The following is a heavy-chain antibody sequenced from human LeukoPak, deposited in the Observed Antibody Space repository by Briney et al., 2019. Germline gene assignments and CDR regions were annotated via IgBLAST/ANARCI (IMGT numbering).Heavy chain of an antibody. Sequence: GGSLRLSCETAGFRFSDYGMHWVRRTPGKGLAWVSRISHDGIISYADSVEGRFTISRDNAKNTLILEMNSLRVEDTAVYYCVRDLVYKIDYWGRGTLVTVSS. V-gene: IGHV3-74*01. CDR3: VRDLVYKIDY. CDR2: ISHDGII. D-gene: IGHD5-24*01. CDR1: GFRFSDYG. J-gene: IGHJ4*02.